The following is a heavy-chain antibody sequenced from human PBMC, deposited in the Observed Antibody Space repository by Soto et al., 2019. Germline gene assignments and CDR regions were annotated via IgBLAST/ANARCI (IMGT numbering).Heavy chain of an antibody. J-gene: IGHJ4*02. V-gene: IGHV3-7*01. CDR2: INPDGSEK. CDR1: GFTFSSFW. Sequence: GGSLRLSCAASGFTFSSFWMDWVRQAPGKGLEWAANINPDGSEKHYVDSVKGRFTISRDNAKNSLYLQMSSVTAEDSALYYCSRSLDSWGQGTRVTVSS. CDR3: SRSLDS.